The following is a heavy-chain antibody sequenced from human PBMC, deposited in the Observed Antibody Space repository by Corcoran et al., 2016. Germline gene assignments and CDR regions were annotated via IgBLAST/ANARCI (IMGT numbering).Heavy chain of an antibody. V-gene: IGHV4-59*01. CDR2: IYYSGST. CDR3: ARDQGRAAAGDYYYYYGMDV. D-gene: IGHD6-13*01. Sequence: QVQLQESGPGLVKPSETLSLTCTVSGGSISSYYWSWIRQPPGKGLEWIGYIYYSGSTNYNPSLKSRVTISVDTSKNQLSLKLSSVTAADTAVYYCARDQGRAAAGDYYYYYGMDVWGQGTTVTVSS. J-gene: IGHJ6*02. CDR1: GGSISSYY.